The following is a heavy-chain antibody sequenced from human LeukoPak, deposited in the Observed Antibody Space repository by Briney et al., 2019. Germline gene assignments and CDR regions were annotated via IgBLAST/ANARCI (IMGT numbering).Heavy chain of an antibody. CDR1: GYTFTDYA. CDR3: ARGRREQQLVVNWFDP. D-gene: IGHD6-13*01. CDR2: INAGNGDT. J-gene: IGHJ5*02. Sequence: GASVKVSCKASGYTFTDYAMHWVRQAPGRRLEWMGWINAGNGDTKYSQKFQGRVTITRDTSASTAYIEVSSLTSEDTAVYYCARGRREQQLVVNWFDPWGQGTLVTVSS. V-gene: IGHV1-3*01.